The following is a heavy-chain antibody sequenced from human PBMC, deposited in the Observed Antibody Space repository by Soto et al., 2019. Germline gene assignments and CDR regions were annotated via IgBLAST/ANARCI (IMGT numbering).Heavy chain of an antibody. CDR1: GYTFTSYG. V-gene: IGHV1-18*01. Sequence: QVHLVQSGAEVKKPGASVKVSCEPSGYTFTSYGISWVRQAPGQGLEWMGWISAYSGNRNYPQKFQGRVTMTTDTSXSXXYMELRSLRSDDTAVYYCARDQGDYYDSGLYGMDVWGQGTTVTVSS. CDR3: ARDQGDYYDSGLYGMDV. J-gene: IGHJ6*02. D-gene: IGHD3-22*01. CDR2: ISAYSGNR.